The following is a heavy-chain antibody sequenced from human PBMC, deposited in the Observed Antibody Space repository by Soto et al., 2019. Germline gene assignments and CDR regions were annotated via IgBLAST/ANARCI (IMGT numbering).Heavy chain of an antibody. CDR2: IYWDDDQ. V-gene: IGHV2-5*02. J-gene: IGHJ4*02. Sequence: QITLKESGPTLVKPTQTLTLTCTFSGFSLTTRGVGVGWIRQPPGKALEWLALIYWDDDQRYSPSLKNRLTVTKDTSKNQVVLTRTNMDPVDTGTYYCARRRIYNGYDSWGQGTLVTVSS. CDR1: GFSLTTRGVG. CDR3: ARRRIYNGYDS. D-gene: IGHD5-12*01.